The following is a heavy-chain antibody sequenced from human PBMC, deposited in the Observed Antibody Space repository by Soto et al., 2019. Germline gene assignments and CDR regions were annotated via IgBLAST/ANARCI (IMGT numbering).Heavy chain of an antibody. V-gene: IGHV3-20*01. D-gene: IGHD3-10*01. CDR3: ARGKYGSGGYQMYYFDY. CDR2: INWNGGST. Sequence: GGSLRLSCAASGFTFDDYGMSWVRQAPGKGLEWVSGINWNGGSTGYADSVKGRFTISRDNAKNSLYLQMNRLRAEDTALYHCARGKYGSGGYQMYYFDYWGQGTLVTVSS. J-gene: IGHJ4*02. CDR1: GFTFDDYG.